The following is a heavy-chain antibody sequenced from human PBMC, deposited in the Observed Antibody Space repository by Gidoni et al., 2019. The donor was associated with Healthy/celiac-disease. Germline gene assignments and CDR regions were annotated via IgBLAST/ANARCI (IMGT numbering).Heavy chain of an antibody. CDR2: VSAYNGNT. Sequence: QVQLVQSGAEVKKPGASVKVSCKASGYTFTSYGISWVRQAPGQGLEWMGWVSAYNGNTNYAQKLQGRVTMTTDTSTSTAYMELRSLRSDDTAVYYCARDIPKPMVTFDAFDIWGQGTMVTVSS. J-gene: IGHJ3*02. D-gene: IGHD5-18*01. CDR3: ARDIPKPMVTFDAFDI. CDR1: GYTFTSYG. V-gene: IGHV1-18*01.